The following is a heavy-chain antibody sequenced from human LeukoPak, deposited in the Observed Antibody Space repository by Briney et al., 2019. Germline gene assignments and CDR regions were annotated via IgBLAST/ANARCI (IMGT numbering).Heavy chain of an antibody. D-gene: IGHD5-18*01. CDR1: GGSISSGIYY. Sequence: SETLSLTCTVSGGSISSGIYYWSWIRQPAGKGLEWIVRIYTSGSTNYNPSLKSRVTISLDTSKNQVSLKLKSVTATDTAVYYCARDVNIAMGESWGQGTLVTVSS. CDR3: ARDVNIAMGES. J-gene: IGHJ5*02. V-gene: IGHV4-61*02. CDR2: IYTSGST.